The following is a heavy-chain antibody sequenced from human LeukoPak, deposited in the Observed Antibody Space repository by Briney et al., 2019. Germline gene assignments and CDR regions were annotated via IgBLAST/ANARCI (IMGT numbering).Heavy chain of an antibody. CDR2: INHSGST. V-gene: IGHV4-34*01. D-gene: IGHD2-2*01. Sequence: SETLSLTCAVYGGSFSGYYWSWIRQPPGKGRDWIGEINHSGSTNYNPSLKSRVTISVDTSKTQFSLKLSSVTAEDTAVYYCASGRDAAIPRWYFDLWGRGTLVTVSS. J-gene: IGHJ2*01. CDR1: GGSFSGYY. CDR3: ASGRDAAIPRWYFDL.